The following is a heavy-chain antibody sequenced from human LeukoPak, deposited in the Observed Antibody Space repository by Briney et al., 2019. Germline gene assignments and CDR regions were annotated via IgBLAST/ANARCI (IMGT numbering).Heavy chain of an antibody. Sequence: PSETLSLTCAVYGGSFSGYYWSWIRQPPGKGLEWIGEINHSGSTNYSPSLKSRVTISVDEAKNQFSLNLNSVTAADTAVYYCARGGDRSFDYWGQGTLVTVSS. D-gene: IGHD3-10*01. CDR1: GGSFSGYY. CDR2: INHSGST. V-gene: IGHV4-34*01. J-gene: IGHJ4*02. CDR3: ARGGDRSFDY.